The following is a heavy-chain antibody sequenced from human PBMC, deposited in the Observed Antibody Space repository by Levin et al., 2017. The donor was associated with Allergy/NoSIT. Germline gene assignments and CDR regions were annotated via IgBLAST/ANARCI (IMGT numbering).Heavy chain of an antibody. V-gene: IGHV3-23*01. Sequence: GESLKISCAASGFTFRSYTMTWVRQTPAKGLDWVSTLRYSGDTTHYADSVKGRFTISRDTSKDTLFLQMNSLRAEDTAMYYCAKGVSSGSPYRAFEMWGQGTMVTVSS. D-gene: IGHD1-26*01. CDR2: LRYSGDTT. CDR1: GFTFRSYT. CDR3: AKGVSSGSPYRAFEM. J-gene: IGHJ3*02.